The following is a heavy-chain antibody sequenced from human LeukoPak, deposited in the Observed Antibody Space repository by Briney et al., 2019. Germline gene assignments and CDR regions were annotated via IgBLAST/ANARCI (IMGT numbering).Heavy chain of an antibody. J-gene: IGHJ4*02. CDR1: GGSFSGYY. CDR3: ARVRVYYDSSGYYYPSYYFDY. Sequence: KSSETLSLTCAVYGGSFSGYYWSWIRQPPGKGLEWIGEINHSGSTNYNPSLKSRVTISVDTSKNQFSLKLSSVTAADTAVYYCARVRVYYDSSGYYYPSYYFDYWGQGTLVTVSS. V-gene: IGHV4-34*01. CDR2: INHSGST. D-gene: IGHD3-22*01.